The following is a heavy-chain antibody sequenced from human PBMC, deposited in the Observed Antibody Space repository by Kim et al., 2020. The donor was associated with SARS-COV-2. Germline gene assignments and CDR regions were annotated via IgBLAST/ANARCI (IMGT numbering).Heavy chain of an antibody. CDR1: GGAFSGHY. CDR2: IHQSGSS. Sequence: SETLSLTFAVYGGAFSGHYWSWIRQPPGKGLEWIGKIHQSGSSSYNPSLKSRVTVSVDTSNNRFSLKLTAVTAAATGSYYCARGRAGVVPAPILGIGPRYDYFVMDVGGHANMVIVSS. D-gene: IGHD3-10*01. V-gene: IGHV4-34*01. CDR3: ARGRAGVVPAPILGIGPRYDYFVMDV. J-gene: IGHJ6*02.